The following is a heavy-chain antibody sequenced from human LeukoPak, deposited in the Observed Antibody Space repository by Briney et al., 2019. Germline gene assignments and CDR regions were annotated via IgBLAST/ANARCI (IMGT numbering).Heavy chain of an antibody. CDR1: GFTFSDYY. CDR3: ARDGSGLDAFDI. D-gene: IGHD3-10*01. J-gene: IGHJ3*02. CDR2: ISSSSSYT. Sequence: PGGSLRLSCAASGFTFSDYYMSWIRQAPGKGLERVSYISSSSSYTNYEDSVKGRFTISRDNAKNSLYLQMNSLRAEDTAVYYCARDGSGLDAFDIWGQGTMVTVSS. V-gene: IGHV3-11*06.